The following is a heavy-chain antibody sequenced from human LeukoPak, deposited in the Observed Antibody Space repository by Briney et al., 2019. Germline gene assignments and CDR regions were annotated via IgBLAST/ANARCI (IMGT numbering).Heavy chain of an antibody. J-gene: IGHJ4*02. CDR3: ATSYGSSGNN. CDR1: GFTFSSYW. Sequence: GGSLRLSCAASGFTFSSYWMSWVRQAPGMGLEWVANIYQDGSVKYYVDSVKGRFTISRDNAKNSLYLEMNNLRAEDTAIYYCATSYGSSGNNWGQGTLVTVSS. CDR2: IYQDGSVK. D-gene: IGHD6-13*01. V-gene: IGHV3-7*01.